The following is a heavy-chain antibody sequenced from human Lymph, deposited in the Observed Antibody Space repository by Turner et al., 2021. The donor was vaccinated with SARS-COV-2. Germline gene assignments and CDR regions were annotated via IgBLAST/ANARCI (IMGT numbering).Heavy chain of an antibody. V-gene: IGHV3-53*01. CDR1: GFPVSSNY. CDR2: IYSGGST. D-gene: IGHD6-6*01. Sequence: EVQLVQSGGGLIQPGGSLSLSCAASGFPVSSNYMSWGRQAPGKGLEWVSLIYSGGSTYYADSVKGRFTISRDNSKNTLYLQMNSLRAEDTAVYYCATPGLSSSSLNYWGQGTLVTVSS. CDR3: ATPGLSSSSLNY. J-gene: IGHJ4*02.